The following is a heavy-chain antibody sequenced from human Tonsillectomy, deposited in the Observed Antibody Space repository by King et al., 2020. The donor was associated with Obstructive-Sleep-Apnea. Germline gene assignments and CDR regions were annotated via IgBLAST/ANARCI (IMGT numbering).Heavy chain of an antibody. V-gene: IGHV3-30*02. J-gene: IGHJ4*02. D-gene: IGHD5-18*01. CDR2: IRYDGSNK. Sequence: VQLVESGGGVVQPGRSLRLSCAASGFIFSSYGMHWVRQAPGKGLEWVAFIRYDGSNKYYADSVKGRFTISRDNSKNTLYLQMNSLRAEDTAVYYCAKDTAMETSFDYWGQGTLVTVSS. CDR1: GFIFSSYG. CDR3: AKDTAMETSFDY.